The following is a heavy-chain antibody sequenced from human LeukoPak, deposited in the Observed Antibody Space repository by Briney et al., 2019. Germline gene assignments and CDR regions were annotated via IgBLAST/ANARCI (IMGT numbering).Heavy chain of an antibody. V-gene: IGHV3-7*01. CDR2: IKQDGSEK. J-gene: IGHJ4*02. CDR1: GFTFSSYW. CDR3: AFGSGSGRGFDY. Sequence: GSLGLSCAASGFTFSSYWISWVRQAPGEGPGGVANIKQDGSEKYYVDSVKGRFTISRDNGKNSLYLQMNSLRAEDTAVYYCAFGSGSGRGFDYWGQGTLVTVSS. D-gene: IGHD3-10*01.